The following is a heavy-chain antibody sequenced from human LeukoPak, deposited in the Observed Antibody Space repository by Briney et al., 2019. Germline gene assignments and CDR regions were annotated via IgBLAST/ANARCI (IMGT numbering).Heavy chain of an antibody. Sequence: GGSLRLSCAVSGFIFSIHWMYWVRQAPGKGLVFVSRINSDGGITKYADSVKGRFTIARDNAKNMLYLEMNSLRVDDTAVYYCASGITAEESVAIDYWGQGTVVTVSS. D-gene: IGHD1-14*01. CDR3: ASGITAEESVAIDY. J-gene: IGHJ4*02. CDR1: GFIFSIHW. CDR2: INSDGGIT. V-gene: IGHV3-74*03.